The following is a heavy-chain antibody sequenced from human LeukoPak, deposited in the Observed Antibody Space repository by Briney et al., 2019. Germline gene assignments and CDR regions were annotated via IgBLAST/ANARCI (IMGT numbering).Heavy chain of an antibody. CDR3: ARVGVVGATADFDY. CDR1: GGSISSGGYS. V-gene: IGHV4-30-2*01. Sequence: PSQTLSLTCAVSGGSISSGGYSWSWIRQPPGKGLEWIGYIYHSGSTYYNPSLKSRVTISVDRSKNQFSLKLSSVTAADTAVYYCARVGVVGATADFDYWGQGTLVTVSS. CDR2: IYHSGST. D-gene: IGHD1-26*01. J-gene: IGHJ4*02.